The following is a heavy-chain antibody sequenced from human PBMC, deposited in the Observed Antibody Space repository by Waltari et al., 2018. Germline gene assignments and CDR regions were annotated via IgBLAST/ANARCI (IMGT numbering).Heavy chain of an antibody. V-gene: IGHV4-38-2*02. Sequence: QVQLQVSGPGLVKPSATLSLTCTVHGYSLRMCYHWGWIRQPPGKGLEWIATIYHSGNTYYNPSLESRVIISVDTSKNQFSLKLSSVTAADTALYYCARDERADGPYWYGWVFWGQGTLVTVSS. D-gene: IGHD2-8*02. CDR1: GYSLRMCYH. CDR2: IYHSGNT. J-gene: IGHJ4*02. CDR3: ARDERADGPYWYGWVF.